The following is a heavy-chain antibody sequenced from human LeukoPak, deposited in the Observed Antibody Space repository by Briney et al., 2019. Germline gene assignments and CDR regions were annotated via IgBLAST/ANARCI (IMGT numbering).Heavy chain of an antibody. CDR1: GFTFSSYS. V-gene: IGHV3-7*01. J-gene: IGHJ4*02. CDR3: ARDFRFHDDY. Sequence: GGSLRLSCAASGFTFSSYSMSWVRQAPGKGLEWVGNIKQDRSEKYYLDSVKGRFTISRDNAKNSVYLQMNSLRVEDTAVYYCARDFRFHDDYWGQGTLVTVSS. CDR2: IKQDRSEK.